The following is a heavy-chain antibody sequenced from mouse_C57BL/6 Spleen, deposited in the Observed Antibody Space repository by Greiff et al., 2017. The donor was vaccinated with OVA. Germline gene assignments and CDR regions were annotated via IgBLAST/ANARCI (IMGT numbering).Heavy chain of an antibody. CDR2: IDPSDSYT. V-gene: IGHV1-69*01. D-gene: IGHD1-1*01. CDR3: ARLEYYSFAY. CDR1: GYTFTSYW. Sequence: QVQLQQPGAELVMPGASVKLSCKASGYTFTSYWMHWVKQRPGQGLEWIGEIDPSDSYTNYNQKFKGKSTLTVDKSSSTAYMQLSSLTSEDSAVYYCARLEYYSFAYWGQGTLVTVSA. J-gene: IGHJ3*01.